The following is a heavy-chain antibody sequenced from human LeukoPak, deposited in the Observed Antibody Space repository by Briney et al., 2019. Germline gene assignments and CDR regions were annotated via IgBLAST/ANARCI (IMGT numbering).Heavy chain of an antibody. V-gene: IGHV3-23*01. D-gene: IGHD3-10*01. CDR1: GFTSSSYA. Sequence: GGSLRLSCAASGFTSSSYAMSWVRQAPGKGLEWVSGISGSGGGTYYADSVKGRFTISRDNSKNTLYLQMNSLRAADTAIYYCSKDRTTSGGAEGYWGQGTLVTVSA. CDR3: SKDRTTSGGAEGY. CDR2: ISGSGGGT. J-gene: IGHJ4*02.